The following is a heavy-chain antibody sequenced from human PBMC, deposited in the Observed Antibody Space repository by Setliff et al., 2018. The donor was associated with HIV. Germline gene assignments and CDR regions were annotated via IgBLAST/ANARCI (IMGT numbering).Heavy chain of an antibody. J-gene: IGHJ6*03. Sequence: GSLKISCAASGFTFSSYSMNWVRQAPGKGLEWVAYISRSSSSKYYADSVKGRFTISRDNAKNSLYLQLNSLRAEDTAVYYCARDQSQSIVARQDGVYYYYYMDVWGEGTTVTVSS. CDR3: ARDQSQSIVARQDGVYYYYYMDV. CDR2: ISRSSSSK. V-gene: IGHV3-48*01. CDR1: GFTFSSYS. D-gene: IGHD6-6*01.